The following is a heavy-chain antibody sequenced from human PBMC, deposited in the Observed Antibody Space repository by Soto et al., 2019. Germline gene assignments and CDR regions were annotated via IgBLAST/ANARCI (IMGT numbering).Heavy chain of an antibody. CDR2: ISGDGSST. CDR1: EFTFRSYW. Sequence: EVQLVDSGGGLVQPGGSLRLSCAASEFTFRSYWMHWVRQSPGKGLVWVSRISGDGSSTTYADSVRGRFTISRDNAKNTVYLQMNSLRAEDTAVYYCARDFEGSYGYGPFEYWGQGTLVTVSS. D-gene: IGHD5-18*01. J-gene: IGHJ4*02. CDR3: ARDFEGSYGYGPFEY. V-gene: IGHV3-74*01.